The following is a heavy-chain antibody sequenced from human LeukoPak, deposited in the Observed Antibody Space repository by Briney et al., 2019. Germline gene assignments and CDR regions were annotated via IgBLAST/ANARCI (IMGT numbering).Heavy chain of an antibody. CDR3: ATMVGPRFGTYYFDF. V-gene: IGHV3-21*01. CDR2: ITPKSDYI. D-gene: IGHD3-16*01. CDR1: GFTFSDYA. J-gene: IGHJ4*01. Sequence: GGSLRLSCVGSGFTFSDYALEWVRQPPGKGLEWVAPITPKSDYIYYTPSVKGRFTISRDNARRSVYLQMNSLRADDTALYYCATMVGPRFGTYYFDFWGQGVQVTVSS.